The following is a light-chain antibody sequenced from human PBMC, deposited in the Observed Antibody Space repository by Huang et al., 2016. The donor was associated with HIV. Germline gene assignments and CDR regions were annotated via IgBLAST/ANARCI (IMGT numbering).Light chain of an antibody. CDR1: QDIGTS. V-gene: IGKV1-13*02. J-gene: IGKJ5*01. Sequence: QLTQSPPSLSASVGDTIIISCRASQDIGTSLAWYQQKTGRAPKLLISGASTLQTGGPSRFSGDSAGTFFTLFITGLQPEDFATYYCQQLHTYPITFGQGTRLDIK. CDR3: QQLHTYPIT. CDR2: GAS.